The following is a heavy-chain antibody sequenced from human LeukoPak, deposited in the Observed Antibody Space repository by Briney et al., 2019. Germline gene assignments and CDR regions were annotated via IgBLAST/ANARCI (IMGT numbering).Heavy chain of an antibody. CDR1: GFTFSSYA. V-gene: IGHV3-23*01. J-gene: IGHJ4*02. Sequence: SGGSLRLSCAAAGFTFSSYAMSWVRQAPGKGLEWVSAISGSGGSTYYADSVKGRLTISRDNSKNTLYLQMNSLRAEDTAVYYCAKADGSIAALFDYWGQGTLVTVSS. D-gene: IGHD6-6*01. CDR3: AKADGSIAALFDY. CDR2: ISGSGGST.